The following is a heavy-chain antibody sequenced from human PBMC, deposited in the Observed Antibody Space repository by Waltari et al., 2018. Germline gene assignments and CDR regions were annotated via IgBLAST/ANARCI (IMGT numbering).Heavy chain of an antibody. D-gene: IGHD2-15*01. J-gene: IGHJ4*02. CDR1: GFTFSRFG. CDR2: RWQDGSNE. V-gene: IGHV3-33*01. Sequence: QVQLVESGGGVVQPGRSLRLSCAASGFTFSRFGMHWVRQAPGKWLELVAVRWQDGSNEYYVDSVKGRFTISRDNSKNTLYLQMNSLRAEDSAVYYCASQSTTLFDYWGQGTLVTVSS. CDR3: ASQSTTLFDY.